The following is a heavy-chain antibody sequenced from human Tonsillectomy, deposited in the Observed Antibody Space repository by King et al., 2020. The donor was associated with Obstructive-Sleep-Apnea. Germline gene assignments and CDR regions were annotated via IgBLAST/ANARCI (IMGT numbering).Heavy chain of an antibody. D-gene: IGHD3-10*02. J-gene: IGHJ4*02. CDR1: GGSISSSSYY. CDR3: ATSPECSAPDY. V-gene: IGHV4-39*07. CDR2: IYYSGST. Sequence: QLQLQESGPGLVKPSETLSLTCTVSGGSISSSSYYWGWIRQPPGKGLEWIGSIYYSGSTYYNPSLKSRVTISVDTSKNQFSLKLSSVPAADTAVYYCATSPECSAPDYWGQGTLVTVSS.